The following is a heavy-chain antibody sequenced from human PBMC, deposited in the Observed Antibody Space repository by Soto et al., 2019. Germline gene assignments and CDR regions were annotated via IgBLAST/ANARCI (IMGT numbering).Heavy chain of an antibody. V-gene: IGHV3-33*01. D-gene: IGHD5-12*01. Sequence: QVQLVESGGGVVQPGRSLRLSCAASGFTFSSHGMHWVRQAPGKGLEWVAVIWYDGSNKYYADSVKGRFTISRDNSKNTLYLQINSLRAEDTAVYYCARGRDGYNDLIDYWGQGTLVTVSS. CDR3: ARGRDGYNDLIDY. CDR2: IWYDGSNK. J-gene: IGHJ4*02. CDR1: GFTFSSHG.